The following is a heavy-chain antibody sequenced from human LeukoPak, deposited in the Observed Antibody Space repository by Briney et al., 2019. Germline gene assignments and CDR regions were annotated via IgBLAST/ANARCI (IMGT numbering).Heavy chain of an antibody. CDR2: ISSSGSTI. CDR3: AELGITMIGGV. D-gene: IGHD3-10*02. Sequence: GGCLRLSCAASGFTLTSYEMNWVRQAPGKGLEWVSYISSSGSTIYYANSVKARLTISRDNPKNSLYLQMNRLRAADTAVCYCAELGITMIGGVWGKGTTVTISS. CDR1: GFTLTSYE. V-gene: IGHV3-48*03. J-gene: IGHJ6*04.